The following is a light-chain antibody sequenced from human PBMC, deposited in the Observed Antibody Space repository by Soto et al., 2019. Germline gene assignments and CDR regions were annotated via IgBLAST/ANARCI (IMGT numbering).Light chain of an antibody. CDR1: QSVSSTY. CDR3: QQYGCSRWT. J-gene: IGKJ1*01. CDR2: GAS. V-gene: IGKV3-20*01. Sequence: EMVLTQSPGTLSLSPGERATLACRASQSVSSTYLAWYQQKPGQAPRLLIYGASNRATGIPDRFSGSGSGTDFTLTISSLEPEDFAVYDCQQYGCSRWTFGKGTRVYI.